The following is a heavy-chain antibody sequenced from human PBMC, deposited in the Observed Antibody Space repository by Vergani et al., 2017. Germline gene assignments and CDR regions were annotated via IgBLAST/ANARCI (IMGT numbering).Heavy chain of an antibody. D-gene: IGHD2-2*01. Sequence: EVHLLESGGGLVQSGGSLRLSCAASGFTFSNSAVSWVRQAPGRGLAWVSSISGPGLSTYYADSVKGRFSISRDNFKNTLYLQVNSLRAEDTAVYYCAKEGCTSCLFYYYGMDVWGQGTLVTVSS. CDR2: ISGPGLST. CDR1: GFTFSNSA. V-gene: IGHV3-23*01. CDR3: AKEGCTSCLFYYYGMDV. J-gene: IGHJ6*02.